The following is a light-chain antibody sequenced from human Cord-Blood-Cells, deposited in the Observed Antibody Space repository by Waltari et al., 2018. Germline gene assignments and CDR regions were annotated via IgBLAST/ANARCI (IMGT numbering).Light chain of an antibody. CDR2: GAS. Sequence: DIVMTQSPATLSVSPGERATLSCRASQSVNSNLAWYQQKPGQAPSLLIYGASTRATGIPARFSGSGSATEFTLTISSLQSEDFAVYYCQQYNNWPPLTFGGGTKVEIK. CDR3: QQYNNWPPLT. J-gene: IGKJ4*01. V-gene: IGKV3-15*01. CDR1: QSVNSN.